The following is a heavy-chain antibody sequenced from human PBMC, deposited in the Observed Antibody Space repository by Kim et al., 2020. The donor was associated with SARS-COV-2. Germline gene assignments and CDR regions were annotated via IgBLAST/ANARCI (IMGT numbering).Heavy chain of an antibody. D-gene: IGHD2-2*01. V-gene: IGHV3-7*01. J-gene: IGHJ4*02. Sequence: GGSLRLSCVASGFTFSDHWMTWVRQAPGKGLEWVASIKQDGSEKFYVDSVKGRFIISRDNGKNSMYLQMNSLTAEDTAVYYCVRVDPPGCELSSWGAQGTLVTVSS. CDR1: GFTFSDHW. CDR3: VRVDPPGCELSSW. CDR2: IKQDGSEK.